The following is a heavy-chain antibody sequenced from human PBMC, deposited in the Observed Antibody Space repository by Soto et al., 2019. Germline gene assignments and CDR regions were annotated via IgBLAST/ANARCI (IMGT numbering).Heavy chain of an antibody. CDR3: VRRGGLLAEAFDV. CDR2: IKNKADNYAT. J-gene: IGHJ3*01. V-gene: IGHV3-73*01. CDR1: GFTFSASA. Sequence: VQLVESGGGLVQPGGSLKLSCAASGFTFSASALHWVRQASGKGLERVGHIKNKADNYATTYGASMKGRGTVSRDDSKSTAYLQMNSLTTEDTAVYYCVRRGGLLAEAFDVWGQGTMVTVSS. D-gene: IGHD5-12*01.